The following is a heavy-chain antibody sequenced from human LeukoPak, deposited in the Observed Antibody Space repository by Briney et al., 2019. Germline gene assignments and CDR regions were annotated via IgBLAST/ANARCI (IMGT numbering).Heavy chain of an antibody. Sequence: GGSLRLSCAASGFTFSDYWMHWVRQAPGKGLVWVSRINSDGSSTSYADSVKGRFTISRDNAKNTLYLQMNSLRAEDTAVYYCARDYYDSSGFLKYDYWGQGTLVTVSS. D-gene: IGHD3-22*01. CDR3: ARDYYDSSGFLKYDY. CDR1: GFTFSDYW. V-gene: IGHV3-74*01. CDR2: INSDGSST. J-gene: IGHJ4*02.